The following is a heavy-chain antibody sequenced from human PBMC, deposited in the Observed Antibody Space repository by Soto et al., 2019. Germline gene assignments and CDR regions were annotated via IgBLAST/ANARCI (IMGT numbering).Heavy chain of an antibody. D-gene: IGHD3-10*01. CDR3: ARARASGVFPQAHFDY. V-gene: IGHV1-69*12. CDR1: GGTFSSYA. J-gene: IGHJ4*02. Sequence: QVQLVQSGAEVKKPGSSVKVSCNASGGTFSSYAISWVRQAPGQGLEWMGGIIPIFGTANYAQKFQGRVTITADESTSTAYMELSSLRSEDTAVYYCARARASGVFPQAHFDYWGQGNLVTVSS. CDR2: IIPIFGTA.